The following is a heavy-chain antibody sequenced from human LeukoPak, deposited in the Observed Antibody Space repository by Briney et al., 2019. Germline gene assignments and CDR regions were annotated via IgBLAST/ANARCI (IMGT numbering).Heavy chain of an antibody. CDR2: ISGSGGNT. J-gene: IGHJ6*02. Sequence: GGSLRLSCAASGFTFSSYSMNWVRQAPGKGLEWVSAISGSGGNTYYADSVKGRVTISRDNSKNTLYLQIDIMRAEDTAVYYCAKRYCSGGSCSYYYYYGMDVWGQGTTVTVSS. V-gene: IGHV3-23*01. D-gene: IGHD2-15*01. CDR1: GFTFSSYS. CDR3: AKRYCSGGSCSYYYYYGMDV.